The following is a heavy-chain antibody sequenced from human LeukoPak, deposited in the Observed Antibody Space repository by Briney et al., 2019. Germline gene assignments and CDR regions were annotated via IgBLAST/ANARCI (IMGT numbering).Heavy chain of an antibody. V-gene: IGHV4-39*07. CDR1: GDSIDSVSYY. J-gene: IGHJ4*02. D-gene: IGHD4-17*01. CDR2: IDYSGRT. Sequence: SETLSLTCSVSGDSIDSVSYYWGWIRQAPGKGPEWIASIDYSGRTFYNPSVRSRVTISVDTSNNDFSLNLTSVTAADTAVYYCARETPTTVTLDYWGQGTPVTVSS. CDR3: ARETPTTVTLDY.